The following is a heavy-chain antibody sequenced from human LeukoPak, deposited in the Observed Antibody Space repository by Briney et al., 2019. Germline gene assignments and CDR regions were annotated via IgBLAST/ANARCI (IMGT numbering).Heavy chain of an antibody. J-gene: IGHJ6*03. V-gene: IGHV3-9*01. Sequence: GGSLRLSCAASGFIFDDYAMDWVRQVPGKGLEWVAGISRNSGSIGYADSVKGRFTISRDNAKNSLYLQMNSLRAEDTALYYCAKGNYYYYMDAWGKGTTVTISS. CDR1: GFIFDDYA. CDR3: AKGNYYYYMDA. CDR2: ISRNSGSI.